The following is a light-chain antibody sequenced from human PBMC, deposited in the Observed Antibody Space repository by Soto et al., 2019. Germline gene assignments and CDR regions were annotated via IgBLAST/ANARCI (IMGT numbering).Light chain of an antibody. CDR2: GAS. CDR3: QQYNNWPPT. CDR1: QSVSGN. V-gene: IGKV3-15*01. J-gene: IGKJ1*01. Sequence: EIVMTQSPATLSVSPGQRATLSCRASQSVSGNLAWYQQKPGQAPRLLIYGASTGATGIPARFSGSGSGTEFTLTISSLQSEDFAVYYCQQYNNWPPTFGQGTKVEIK.